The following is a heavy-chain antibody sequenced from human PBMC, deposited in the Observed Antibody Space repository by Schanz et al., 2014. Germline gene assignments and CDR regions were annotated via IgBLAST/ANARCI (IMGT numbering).Heavy chain of an antibody. CDR3: ARTFRCGGGECSTWAD. CDR1: GGSFSNYY. Sequence: QVQLQQGGAGLLKPSETLSLSCVVYGGSFSNYYWSWIRQPPGEGLEWIGETTHSGRTNYNPSLKSRVAKSGDPSKNQFSLRLNSVTAADTAVYYCARTFRCGGGECSTWADWGQGTLVTVSS. D-gene: IGHD2-21*01. J-gene: IGHJ4*02. V-gene: IGHV4-34*01. CDR2: TTHSGRT.